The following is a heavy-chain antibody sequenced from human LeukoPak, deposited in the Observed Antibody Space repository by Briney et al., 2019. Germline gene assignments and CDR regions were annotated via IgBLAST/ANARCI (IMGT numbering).Heavy chain of an antibody. CDR3: ARGYGRVDY. Sequence: GGSLRLSCAASGLTVSSNHMGWVRQAPGKGLEWVSLIYSGGSTYYADSVKGRFTISRDNSKNTLYLQMNSLRAEDTAVYYCARGYGRVDYWGQGTLVTVSS. CDR1: GLTVSSNH. V-gene: IGHV3-53*01. D-gene: IGHD4-17*01. CDR2: IYSGGST. J-gene: IGHJ4*02.